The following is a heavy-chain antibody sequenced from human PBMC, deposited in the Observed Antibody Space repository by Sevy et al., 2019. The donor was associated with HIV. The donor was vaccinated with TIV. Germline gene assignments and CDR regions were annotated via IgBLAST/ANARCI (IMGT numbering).Heavy chain of an antibody. CDR3: AKDRGYYYDSSGYYGSYYYYGMDV. CDR2: ISYDGSNK. D-gene: IGHD3-22*01. J-gene: IGHJ6*02. CDR1: GFTFSSYG. V-gene: IGHV3-30*18. Sequence: GGSLRLSCAASGFTFSSYGMHWVRQAPGKGLEWVAVISYDGSNKYYADSVKGRFTISRDNSKNTLYLQMNSLRAEDTAVYYCAKDRGYYYDSSGYYGSYYYYGMDVWGQATTVTVSS.